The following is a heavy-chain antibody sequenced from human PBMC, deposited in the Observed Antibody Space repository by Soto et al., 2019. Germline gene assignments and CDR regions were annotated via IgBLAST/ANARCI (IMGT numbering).Heavy chain of an antibody. CDR1: GFTFSSYA. CDR3: AKRSSSSTFGY. D-gene: IGHD6-6*01. J-gene: IGHJ4*02. CDR2: ISGSDDST. V-gene: IGHV3-23*01. Sequence: EVQLLESGGGLVQPGESLRLSCAASGFTFSSYAMSWIRKAPGKGLVWVSVISGSDDSTYYADSVKGRFTISRDKSKNTLNLQMNRLRAEDTVVYYCAKRSSSSTFGYWGQGTLVTFSS.